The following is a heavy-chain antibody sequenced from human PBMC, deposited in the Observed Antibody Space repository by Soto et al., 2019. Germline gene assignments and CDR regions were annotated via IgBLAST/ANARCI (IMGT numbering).Heavy chain of an antibody. CDR1: GGSISSYY. CDR3: ARSSTSANYFDY. D-gene: IGHD2-2*01. CDR2: IYYSGST. Sequence: SETLSLTCTVSGGSISSYYWSWIRQPPGKGLEWIGYIYYSGSTNYNPSLKSRVSISVDTSKNQFSLKLSSVTAADTAVYYCARSSTSANYFDYWGQGTLVTVSS. J-gene: IGHJ4*02. V-gene: IGHV4-59*12.